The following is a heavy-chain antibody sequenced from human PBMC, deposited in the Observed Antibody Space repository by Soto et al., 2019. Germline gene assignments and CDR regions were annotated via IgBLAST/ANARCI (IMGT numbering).Heavy chain of an antibody. D-gene: IGHD4-4*01. V-gene: IGHV5-51*01. CDR2: IYPSDSDT. CDR1: GYNFASHW. CDR3: ASRQDYTSTFVFDY. J-gene: IGHJ4*02. Sequence: GESLKISCKGSGYNFASHWIGWVRQMPGKGLEWMGIIYPSDSDTRYSPSFQGQVTISADKSISTAYLQWSSLKASDSAMYYCASRQDYTSTFVFDYWGLGTLVTVSS.